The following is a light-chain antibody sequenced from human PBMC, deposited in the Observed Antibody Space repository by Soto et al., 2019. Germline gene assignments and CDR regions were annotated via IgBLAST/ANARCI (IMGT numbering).Light chain of an antibody. CDR2: SNN. J-gene: IGLJ1*01. V-gene: IGLV1-44*01. Sequence: QSVLTQPPSASGTPGQRVTISCSGSSSNIGSNTVNCYQQLPGTAPKLLIYSNNQRPSGVPDQVSGSKSGTSASLAISGLQSEDEADYYCAAWDDRLNGYVFGTGTKVTVL. CDR1: SSNIGSNT. CDR3: AAWDDRLNGYV.